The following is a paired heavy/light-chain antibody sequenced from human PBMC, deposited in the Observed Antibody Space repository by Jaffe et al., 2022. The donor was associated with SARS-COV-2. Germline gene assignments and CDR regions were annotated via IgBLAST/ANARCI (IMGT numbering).Light chain of an antibody. CDR1: QNINSW. V-gene: IGKV1-5*03. Sequence: DIQMTQSPSTLSASVGDRVAITCRASQNINSWLAWYQQKPGTAPKLLIYKASRLASGVPSRFSGSESGTEFTLTISSLQPDDFATYYCQHYNSYPFTFGQGTKLEVK. CDR3: QHYNSYPFT. CDR2: KAS. J-gene: IGKJ2*01.
Heavy chain of an antibody. CDR3: AREGDMVGPLDC. D-gene: IGHD1-26*01. CDR1: GGSISSGGYY. J-gene: IGHJ4*02. V-gene: IGHV4-61*02. CDR2: INTSGST. Sequence: QVHLQESGPGLVKPSQTLSLTCTISGGSISSGGYYWTWIRQAAGKGLEWIGRINTSGSTNYHPSLQSRVTISADTSKNQFSLKMTSVSAADTAVYYCAREGDMVGPLDCWGRGVLVTVSS.